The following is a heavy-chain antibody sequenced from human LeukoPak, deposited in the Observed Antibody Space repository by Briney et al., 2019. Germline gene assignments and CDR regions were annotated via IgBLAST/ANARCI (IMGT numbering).Heavy chain of an antibody. V-gene: IGHV4-31*03. CDR2: IYYSGST. D-gene: IGHD6-13*01. CDR3: ARHYSSHLGYYQH. J-gene: IGHJ1*01. Sequence: SETLSLTCTLSGRSFSRRDYYWNRIRQHPGKGLEWIGYIYYSGSTYYNPSLKSRVAISVDTSKTQFSLKLDSVTAADTAVYHSARHYSSHLGYYQHWGQGTLVTVSS. CDR1: GRSFSRRDYY.